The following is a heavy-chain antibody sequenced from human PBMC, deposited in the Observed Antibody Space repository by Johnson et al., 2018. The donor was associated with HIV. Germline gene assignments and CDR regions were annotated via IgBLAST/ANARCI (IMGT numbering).Heavy chain of an antibody. V-gene: IGHV3-30*04. CDR3: ARDRGAFDI. CDR2: ISYDGSNK. Sequence: QVQLVESGGGVVQPGRSLRLSCAASGFTFSSYAMHWVRQAPGKGLEWVAVISYDGSNKYYADSVKGRFTISRDNSKNTLYLQMNSLRAEDRAVYYCARDRGAFDIWGQGTIVTVSS. J-gene: IGHJ3*02. CDR1: GFTFSSYA.